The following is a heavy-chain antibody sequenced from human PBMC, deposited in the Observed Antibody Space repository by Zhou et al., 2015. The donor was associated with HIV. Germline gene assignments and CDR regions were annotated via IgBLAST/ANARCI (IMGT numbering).Heavy chain of an antibody. J-gene: IGHJ3*01. Sequence: LVQSGTEVRKPGSSVKVSCKANGGTFSGSDISWVRQAPGQGLEWMGTITPMFETQTYAEKFRARLTITVDKSTSAAYMELSGLTSEDAAVYFCARSSVNHDYAFDLWGQGTKVIVSS. CDR1: GGTFSGSD. D-gene: IGHD3-22*01. V-gene: IGHV1-69*06. CDR3: ARSSVNHDYAFDL. CDR2: ITPMFETQ.